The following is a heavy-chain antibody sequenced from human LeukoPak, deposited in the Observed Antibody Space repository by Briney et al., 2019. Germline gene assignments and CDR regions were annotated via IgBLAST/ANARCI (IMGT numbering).Heavy chain of an antibody. CDR3: AKRCRNNTRALDY. D-gene: IGHD1-14*01. V-gene: IGHV3-23*01. CDR2: VHESGEFT. J-gene: IGHJ4*02. Sequence: PGGSLRLSCAASGFTFSSYAMTWVRQAPGKGLEWVSGVHESGEFTYYADSVKGRFTISRDNSKSTVFLQMNSLRVEDTAVYFCAKRCRNNTRALDYWGQGTLATVS. CDR1: GFTFSSYA.